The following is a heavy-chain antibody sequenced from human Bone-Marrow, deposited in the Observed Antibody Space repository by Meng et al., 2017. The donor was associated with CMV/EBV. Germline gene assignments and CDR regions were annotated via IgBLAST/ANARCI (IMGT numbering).Heavy chain of an antibody. Sequence: GESLKISCAASGFTFSSYAMHWVRQAPGKGLEWVAVISYDGSNKYYADSVKGRFTISRDNSKNTLYLQMNSLRAEDTAVYYCARDIVVVPAAPYYYGMDVWGQGTTVTVYS. CDR3: ARDIVVVPAAPYYYGMDV. CDR2: ISYDGSNK. D-gene: IGHD2-2*01. V-gene: IGHV3-30-3*01. J-gene: IGHJ6*02. CDR1: GFTFSSYA.